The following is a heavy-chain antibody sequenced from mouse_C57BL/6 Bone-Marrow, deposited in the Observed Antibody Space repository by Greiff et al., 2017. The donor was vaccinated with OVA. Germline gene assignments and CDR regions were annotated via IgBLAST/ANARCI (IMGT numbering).Heavy chain of an antibody. Sequence: EVHLVESGPGLVKPSQSLSLTCSVTGYSITSGYYWNWIRQFPGNKLEWMGYISYDGSNNYNPSLKNRISITRDTSKNQFFLKLNSVTTEDTATYYCARRGDDYDGDYWGQGTSLTVSS. D-gene: IGHD2-4*01. J-gene: IGHJ2*03. CDR3: ARRGDDYDGDY. CDR2: ISYDGSN. V-gene: IGHV3-6*01. CDR1: GYSITSGYY.